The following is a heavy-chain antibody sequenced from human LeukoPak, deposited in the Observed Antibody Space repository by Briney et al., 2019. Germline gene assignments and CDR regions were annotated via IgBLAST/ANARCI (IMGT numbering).Heavy chain of an antibody. CDR2: ISYDGANK. CDR1: GFTFSNYW. CDR3: AKPYTGYDPFDY. J-gene: IGHJ4*02. D-gene: IGHD5-12*01. V-gene: IGHV3-30*18. Sequence: GGSLRLSCAASGFTFSNYWMHWVRQAPGKGLEWVAFISYDGANKDYADSVKGRFTISRDNSKNTLYLQMNSLRPEDTAVFFCAKPYTGYDPFDYWGQGTLVTVSS.